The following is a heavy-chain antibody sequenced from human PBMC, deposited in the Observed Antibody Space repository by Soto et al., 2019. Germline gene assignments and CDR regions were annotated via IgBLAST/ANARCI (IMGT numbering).Heavy chain of an antibody. CDR2: IIPIFDTP. J-gene: IGHJ6*02. CDR3: ARVSLRAASDYNGLDV. D-gene: IGHD2-2*01. Sequence: SVKVSCKTSGGALSSYAISWVRQAPGQGLEWMGGIIPIFDTPNYAQKFQGRVTITADESTSTAYMELSSLRSEDTAVYYCARVSLRAASDYNGLDVWGQGTTVTVSS. V-gene: IGHV1-69*13. CDR1: GGALSSYA.